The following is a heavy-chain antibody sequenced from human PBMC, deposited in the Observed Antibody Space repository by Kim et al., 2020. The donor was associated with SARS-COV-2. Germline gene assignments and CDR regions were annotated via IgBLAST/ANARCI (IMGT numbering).Heavy chain of an antibody. Sequence: SETLSLTCTVSGGSISSSSYYWGWIRQPPGKGLEWIGSIYYSGSTYYNPSLKSRVTISVDTSKNQFSLKLSSVTAADTAVYYCAREVVAVAGNDAFDIWGQGTMVTVSS. J-gene: IGHJ3*02. D-gene: IGHD6-19*01. CDR2: IYYSGST. V-gene: IGHV4-39*07. CDR1: GGSISSSSYY. CDR3: AREVVAVAGNDAFDI.